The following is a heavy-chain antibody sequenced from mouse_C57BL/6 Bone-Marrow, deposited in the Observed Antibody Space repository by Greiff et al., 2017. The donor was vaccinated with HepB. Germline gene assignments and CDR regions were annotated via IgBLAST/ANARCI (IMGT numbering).Heavy chain of an antibody. D-gene: IGHD1-1*01. CDR2: ISSGGSYT. CDR1: GFTFSSYG. V-gene: IGHV5-6*01. J-gene: IGHJ4*01. Sequence: EVMLVESGGDLVKPGGSLKLSCAASGFTFSSYGMSWVRQTPDKRLEWVATISSGGSYTYYPDSVKGRFTISRDNGKNTMYLQMSSLKSEDTAMYYCARQGRYYYGSSYVKYDDTMDYWGQGTSVTVSS. CDR3: ARQGRYYYGSSYVKYDDTMDY.